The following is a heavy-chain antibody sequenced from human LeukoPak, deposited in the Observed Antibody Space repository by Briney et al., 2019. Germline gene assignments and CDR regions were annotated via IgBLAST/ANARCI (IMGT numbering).Heavy chain of an antibody. CDR1: GRSFSGYY. J-gene: IGHJ6*03. D-gene: IGHD2-15*01. CDR2: INHSGST. Sequence: SETLSLTCAVYGRSFSGYYWNWIRQPPGKGLEWIGEINHSGSTNYNPSLKSRVTISVDTSKNQFSLKLSSVTAADTAVYYCARSVEGYCSGGSCYSYYYYMDVWGKGTTVTVSS. V-gene: IGHV4-34*01. CDR3: ARSVEGYCSGGSCYSYYYYMDV.